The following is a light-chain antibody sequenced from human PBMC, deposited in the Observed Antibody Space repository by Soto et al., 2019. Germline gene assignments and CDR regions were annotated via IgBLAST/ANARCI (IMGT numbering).Light chain of an antibody. CDR1: RSITNNY. V-gene: IGKV3-20*01. Sequence: IWLTQSPGTLSFLRGATSTLSGGSSRSITNNYLAWHQQKPGQTPRLLIYGASSRATGIPDRFSGSGSGTDFTLTISRLEPEDFAVYYCQQHGSSPITFGQGTRLEIK. J-gene: IGKJ5*01. CDR3: QQHGSSPIT. CDR2: GAS.